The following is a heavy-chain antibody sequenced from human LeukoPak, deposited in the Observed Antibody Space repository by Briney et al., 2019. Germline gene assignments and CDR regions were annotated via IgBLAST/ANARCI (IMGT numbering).Heavy chain of an antibody. CDR3: ARTVSGDYYGMDV. CDR2: TSYSGST. D-gene: IGHD1-26*01. CDR1: GGPFVTST. V-gene: IGHV4-59*08. J-gene: IGHJ6*02. Sequence: SETLSLTCTVSGGPFVTSTWAGFRQPPGKGLDGIGYTSYSGSTNYHPSLKSRVTMSVDTSTDQFSLRLISVTAADTAVYYCARTVSGDYYGMDVWGQGTTVTVSS.